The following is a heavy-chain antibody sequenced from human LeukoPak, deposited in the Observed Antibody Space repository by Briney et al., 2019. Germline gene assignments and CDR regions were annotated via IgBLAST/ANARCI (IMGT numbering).Heavy chain of an antibody. Sequence: ASVKISCKASGYTFTSYYLHWVRQAPGQGLEWLARINPSDGATLYPQKLQGRVTVTGDTSTTPLYIELNSLRSDDTAMYYCTREIYAGAGSYIFWGQGTLVTVSS. D-gene: IGHD3-10*01. CDR1: GYTFTSYY. CDR2: INPSDGAT. CDR3: TREIYAGAGSYIF. J-gene: IGHJ1*01. V-gene: IGHV1-46*01.